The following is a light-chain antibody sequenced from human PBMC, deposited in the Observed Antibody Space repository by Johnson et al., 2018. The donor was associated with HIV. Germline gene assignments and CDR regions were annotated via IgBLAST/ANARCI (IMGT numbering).Light chain of an antibody. Sequence: QSVLTQPPSVSAAPGQKVTISCSGSSSNIGNNYVSWYQQLPGTAPKLLIYENNKRPSGIPDRFSGSKSGTSSTLGITGLKTGDEAEYYCGTWDSSLSAYVLGTGTKVTVL. J-gene: IGLJ1*01. CDR2: ENN. V-gene: IGLV1-51*02. CDR1: SSNIGNNY. CDR3: GTWDSSLSAYV.